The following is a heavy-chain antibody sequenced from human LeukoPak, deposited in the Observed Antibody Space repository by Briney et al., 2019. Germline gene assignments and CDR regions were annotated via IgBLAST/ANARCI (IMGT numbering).Heavy chain of an antibody. J-gene: IGHJ5*02. CDR2: IKQDGSEK. CDR3: ARVYCDFWSGYYSGPRDWFDP. CDR1: GFTFSNSW. Sequence: PGGSLRLSGAASGFTFSNSWMTWVRQAPGKGLEWVANIKQDGSEKYYVDSVKGRFTISRDNAKNSLYLQMNSLRAEDTAVYYCARVYCDFWSGYYSGPRDWFDPWGQGTLVTVSS. V-gene: IGHV3-7*01. D-gene: IGHD3-3*01.